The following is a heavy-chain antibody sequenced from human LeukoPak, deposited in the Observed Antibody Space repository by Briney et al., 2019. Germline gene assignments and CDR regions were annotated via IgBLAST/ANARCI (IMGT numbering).Heavy chain of an antibody. CDR1: GASISSHY. CDR3: ARRYGDYRKGYFDY. J-gene: IGHJ4*02. CDR2: VFYSGTT. D-gene: IGHD4-17*01. Sequence: KPSETLSLTCTVSGASISSHYWTWIRQSPGKRLEWIGYVFYSGTTSYSPSLNSRVTISIDTSKNQFSLKLSSVTAADTAVYYCARRYGDYRKGYFDYWGQGTLVTVSS. V-gene: IGHV4-59*08.